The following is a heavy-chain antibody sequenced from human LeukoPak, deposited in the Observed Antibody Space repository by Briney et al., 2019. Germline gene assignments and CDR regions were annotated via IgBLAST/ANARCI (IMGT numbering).Heavy chain of an antibody. Sequence: ASVKVSCKASGYTFTGYYMHWVRQAPGQGLEWMGWINPNSGGTNYAQKFQGRVTMTRDTSISTAYMELSRLRSDDTAVYYCAREISTMIVVIIPFDAFDIWGQGTMVTVSS. CDR2: INPNSGGT. J-gene: IGHJ3*02. CDR1: GYTFTGYY. CDR3: AREISTMIVVIIPFDAFDI. V-gene: IGHV1-2*02. D-gene: IGHD3-22*01.